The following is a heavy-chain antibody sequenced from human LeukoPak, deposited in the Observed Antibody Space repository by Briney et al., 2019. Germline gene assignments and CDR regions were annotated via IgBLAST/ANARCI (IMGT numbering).Heavy chain of an antibody. CDR2: IWYDGSNK. D-gene: IGHD3-10*01. J-gene: IGHJ4*02. CDR1: GFTFSDYY. Sequence: GGSLRLSCAASGFTFSDYYMSWVRQAPGKGLEWVAVIWYDGSNKYYADSVKGRFTISRDNSKNTLYLQMNSLRAEDTAVYYCARGNQNFDYWGQGTLVTVSS. CDR3: ARGNQNFDY. V-gene: IGHV3-33*08.